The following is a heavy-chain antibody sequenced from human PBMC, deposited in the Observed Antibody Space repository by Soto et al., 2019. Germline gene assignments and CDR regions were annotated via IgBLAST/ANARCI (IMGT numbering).Heavy chain of an antibody. D-gene: IGHD2-2*01. CDR1: GGSISSGDYY. CDR3: ARQESEWYQRPFDY. V-gene: IGHV4-39*01. CDR2: IYHSGSS. J-gene: IGHJ4*02. Sequence: SETLSLTCTVSGGSISSGDYYWSWIRQPPGKGLEWIGTIYHSGSSYYSPSLKSRVTISVDTSKNQFSLKLSSVTAADTAIYYCARQESEWYQRPFDYWGPGTLVTVSS.